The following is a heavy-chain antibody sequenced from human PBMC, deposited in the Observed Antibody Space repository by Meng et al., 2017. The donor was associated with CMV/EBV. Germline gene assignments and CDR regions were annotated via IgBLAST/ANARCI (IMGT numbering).Heavy chain of an antibody. CDR2: IYYSGST. J-gene: IGHJ4*02. V-gene: IGHV4-59*01. CDR3: ARDLSSSWYGIDY. Sequence: GSLRPSCTVSGGSISSYYWSWIRQPPGKGLEWIGYIYYSGSTNYNPSLKSRVTISVDTSKNQFSLKLSSVTAADTAVYYCARDLSSSWYGIDYWGQGTLVTVSS. CDR1: GGSISSYY. D-gene: IGHD6-13*01.